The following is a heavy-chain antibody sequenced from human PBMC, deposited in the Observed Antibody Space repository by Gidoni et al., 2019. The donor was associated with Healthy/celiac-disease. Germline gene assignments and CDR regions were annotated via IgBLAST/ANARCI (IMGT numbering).Heavy chain of an antibody. Sequence: EVQLVESGGGLVQPGGSLRLSCAASGFTVSSNYMSWVRQAPGKGLEWVSVIYSGGSTYYADSVKGRFTISRDNSKNTLYLQMNSLRAEDTAVYYCARAGQYCSGGSCPTYGAFDIWGQGTMVTVSS. CDR3: ARAGQYCSGGSCPTYGAFDI. CDR2: IYSGGST. CDR1: GFTVSSNY. V-gene: IGHV3-66*01. J-gene: IGHJ3*02. D-gene: IGHD2-15*01.